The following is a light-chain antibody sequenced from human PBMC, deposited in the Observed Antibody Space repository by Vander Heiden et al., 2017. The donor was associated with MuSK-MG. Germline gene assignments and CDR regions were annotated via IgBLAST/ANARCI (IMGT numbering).Light chain of an antibody. J-gene: IGKJ4*01. Sequence: DIRMTQSPSSLSASVVDRVTITCQESQDISNYLNWYQQRPGKAPKLLIYDASNLETGVPSRFSGSGSGTDLTFTISRLQPEDVANYYRQQDDNLPLTFGGGTKVEIK. CDR3: QQDDNLPLT. V-gene: IGKV1-33*01. CDR1: QDISNY. CDR2: DAS.